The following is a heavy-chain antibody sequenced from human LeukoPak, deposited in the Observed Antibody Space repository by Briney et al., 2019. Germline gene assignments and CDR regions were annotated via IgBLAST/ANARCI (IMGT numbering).Heavy chain of an antibody. CDR2: IYYSGST. J-gene: IGHJ4*02. V-gene: IGHV4-59*01. CDR3: ARRYSYGSSLVYFDY. CDR1: GGSISSYY. D-gene: IGHD5-18*01. Sequence: PSETLSLTCTVSGGSISSYYWSWIRQPPGKGLEWIGYIYYSGSTNYNPSLKSRVTISVDTSKNQFSLKLSSVTAADTAVYYCARRYSYGSSLVYFDYWGQGTLVTASS.